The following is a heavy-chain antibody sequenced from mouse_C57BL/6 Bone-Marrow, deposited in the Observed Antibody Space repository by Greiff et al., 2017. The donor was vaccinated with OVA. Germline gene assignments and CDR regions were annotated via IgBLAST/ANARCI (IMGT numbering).Heavy chain of an antibody. V-gene: IGHV3-6*01. CDR2: ISYDGSN. J-gene: IGHJ2*01. D-gene: IGHD1-1*02. CDR1: GYSITSGYY. Sequence: EVKLQESGPGLVKPSQSLSLTCSVTGYSITSGYYWNWIRQFPGNKLEWMGYISYDGSNNYNPSLKNRISITRDTSKNQFFLKLNSVTTEDTATYYCASGGLWSNFDYWGQGTTLTVSS. CDR3: ASGGLWSNFDY.